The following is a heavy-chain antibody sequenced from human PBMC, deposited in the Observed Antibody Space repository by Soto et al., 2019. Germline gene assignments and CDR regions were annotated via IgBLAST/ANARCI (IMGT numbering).Heavy chain of an antibody. D-gene: IGHD4-17*01. CDR3: ARGDATKTVVTTYYGMDV. CDR2: IIPVFGTA. Sequence: QVQLVQSGAEVKKPGSSVKVSCKASGGSLSNFGISWVRQAPGQGLEWMGGIIPVFGTANYAQKFQGRVTISADESTSIVYMNVTSLRSEDTAVYYCARGDATKTVVTTYYGMDVWGQGTTVTVSS. CDR1: GGSLSNFG. J-gene: IGHJ6*02. V-gene: IGHV1-69*12.